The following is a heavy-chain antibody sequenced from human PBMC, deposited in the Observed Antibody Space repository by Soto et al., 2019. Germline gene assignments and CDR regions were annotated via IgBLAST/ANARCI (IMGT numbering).Heavy chain of an antibody. D-gene: IGHD2-2*01. CDR1: GFTFSSYA. J-gene: IGHJ6*02. CDR2: ISGVGGST. V-gene: IGHV3-23*01. CDR3: ENTRVPPRHYCDGMDV. Sequence: EVQLLESGAGVVQPGGSLRLSCAASGFTFSSYAMSWVRQAPGQGLEWVSAISGVGGSTYYADSVKGRFTISRDNSKNTLYLQLSSLRAEDTAVYYCENTRVPPRHYCDGMDVWGQGTTVTVSS.